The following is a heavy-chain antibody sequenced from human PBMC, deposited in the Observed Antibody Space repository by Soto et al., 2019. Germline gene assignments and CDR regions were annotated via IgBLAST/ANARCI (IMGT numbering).Heavy chain of an antibody. J-gene: IGHJ6*02. CDR2: IYYSGIT. CDR3: ARQPRYYDFWSGYYPYYYYYGMDV. D-gene: IGHD3-3*01. Sequence: SETLSLTCTVSGGSISSSSYYWGWIRHPPGKGLEWIGSIYYSGITYYNPSLKSRVTISVDTSKNQFSLKLSSVTAADTAVYYCARQPRYYDFWSGYYPYYYYYGMDVWGQGTTVTVSS. V-gene: IGHV4-39*01. CDR1: GGSISSSSYY.